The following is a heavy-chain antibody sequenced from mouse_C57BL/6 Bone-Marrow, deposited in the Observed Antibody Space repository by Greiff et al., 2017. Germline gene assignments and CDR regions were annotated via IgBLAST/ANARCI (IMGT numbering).Heavy chain of an antibody. J-gene: IGHJ3*01. CDR3: TPSYYYGSSLAWFAY. CDR2: IDPENGDT. D-gene: IGHD1-1*01. Sequence: EVQLQQSGAELVRPGASVKLSCTASGFNIKDDYMHWVKQRPEQGLEWIGWIDPENGDTEYASKFQGKATITADTSSNTAYLQLSSLTSEDTAVYYCTPSYYYGSSLAWFAYWGQGTLVTVSA. CDR1: GFNIKDDY. V-gene: IGHV14-4*01.